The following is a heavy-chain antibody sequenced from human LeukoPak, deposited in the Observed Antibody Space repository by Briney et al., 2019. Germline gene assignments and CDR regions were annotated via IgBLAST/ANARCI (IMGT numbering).Heavy chain of an antibody. Sequence: GGSLRLSCAASGFTFSSHAMSWVRQAPGKGLEWVSAISGSGGSTYYADSVKGRFTIPRDNSKNTLYLQMNSLRAEDTAVYYCARELSEMATISPFDYWGQGTLVTVSS. D-gene: IGHD5-24*01. CDR3: ARELSEMATISPFDY. CDR2: ISGSGGST. CDR1: GFTFSSHA. V-gene: IGHV3-23*01. J-gene: IGHJ4*02.